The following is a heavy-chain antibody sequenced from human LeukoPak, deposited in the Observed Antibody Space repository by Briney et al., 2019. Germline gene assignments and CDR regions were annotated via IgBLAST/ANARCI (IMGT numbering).Heavy chain of an antibody. CDR2: INPNSGGT. CDR1: GYTFTSYD. D-gene: IGHD5-18*01. J-gene: IGHJ4*02. Sequence: ASVKVSCKASGYTFTSYDINWVRQATGQGLEWMGWINPNSGGTNYAQKFQGRVTMTRDTSISTAYMELSRLRSDDTAVYYCARLIQLWSGVDYWGQGTLVTVSS. V-gene: IGHV1-2*02. CDR3: ARLIQLWSGVDY.